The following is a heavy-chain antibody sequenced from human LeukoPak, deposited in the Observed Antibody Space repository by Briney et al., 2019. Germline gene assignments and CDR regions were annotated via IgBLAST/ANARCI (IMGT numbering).Heavy chain of an antibody. CDR1: GYTFTNYW. D-gene: IGHD3-3*01. J-gene: IGHJ4*02. Sequence: GESLKISCKGFGYTFTNYWIGWVRQMPGKGLEWMGIIYPGDSDTRYSPSFQGQVTISADKSISTAYLQWSSLKASDTAMYYCARGREGYSFGFDYWGQGTLVTVSS. CDR3: ARGREGYSFGFDY. V-gene: IGHV5-51*01. CDR2: IYPGDSDT.